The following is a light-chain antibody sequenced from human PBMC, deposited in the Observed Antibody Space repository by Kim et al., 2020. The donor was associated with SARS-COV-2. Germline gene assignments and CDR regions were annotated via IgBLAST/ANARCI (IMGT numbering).Light chain of an antibody. Sequence: GQSVTFACTETSSHVGSYSHVSWYQQPPGTAPTLMIYEVSNRPSGVPDRFSGSKSSSTASLTISRLQAEDEADYYCSSYRSSSTYVFGTGTKVTVL. CDR3: SSYRSSSTYV. V-gene: IGLV2-18*02. CDR2: EVS. J-gene: IGLJ1*01. CDR1: SSHVGSYSH.